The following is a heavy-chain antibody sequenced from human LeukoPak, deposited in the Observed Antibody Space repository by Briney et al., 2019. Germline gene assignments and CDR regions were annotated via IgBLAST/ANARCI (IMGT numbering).Heavy chain of an antibody. CDR3: ARTLPLTGDLLYFDY. CDR2: IIPIFGTA. Sequence: SVKVSCKASRGTFSSYAISWVRQAPGQGLEWMAGIIPIFGTANYAQKFQGRVTITTDESTSTAYMALSSLRSEDTAVCYCARTLPLTGDLLYFDYWGQGTLVTVSS. CDR1: RGTFSSYA. J-gene: IGHJ4*02. D-gene: IGHD7-27*01. V-gene: IGHV1-69*05.